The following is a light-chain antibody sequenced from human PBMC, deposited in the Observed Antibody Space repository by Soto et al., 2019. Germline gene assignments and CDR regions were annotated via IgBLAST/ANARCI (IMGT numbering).Light chain of an antibody. CDR1: QSISNY. CDR3: QTCDSYCP. CDR2: KAS. V-gene: IGKV1-5*03. J-gene: IGKJ1*01. Sequence: DIQLTQSPSTLSASVGDRVTITCRASQSISNYLAWYQQKPGKAPKVLIYKASSLESGVPSRFSGSGSRTEFTLTISSLQPDVFATASCQTCDSYCPFGQGPKLEIK.